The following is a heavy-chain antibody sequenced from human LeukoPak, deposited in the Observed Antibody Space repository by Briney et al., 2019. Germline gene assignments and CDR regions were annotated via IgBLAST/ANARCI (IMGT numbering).Heavy chain of an antibody. Sequence: PGGSLRLSCAASGFTFSSDAMNWVRQAPGKGLEWVSGISGSGAITYYADSAKGRFTISRDNSKNMLYLQMNSLRAEDTAAYYCANGSGVFDFWGQGTLVTVSS. V-gene: IGHV3-23*01. CDR1: GFTFSSDA. CDR3: ANGSGVFDF. CDR2: ISGSGAIT. D-gene: IGHD3-10*01. J-gene: IGHJ4*02.